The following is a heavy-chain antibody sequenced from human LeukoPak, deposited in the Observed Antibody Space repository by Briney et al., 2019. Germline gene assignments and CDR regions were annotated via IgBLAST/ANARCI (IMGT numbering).Heavy chain of an antibody. D-gene: IGHD3-10*01. V-gene: IGHV3-7*03. Sequence: GGSLRLSCAASGFIFSNYWMSWVRQPPGKGLEWVANIKQDGSEKQYVDSVKGRFTISRDNTKKSLCLQMNSLRAEDTAVYYCARDGDPKPFDYWGQGTLVTVSS. CDR2: IKQDGSEK. CDR3: ARDGDPKPFDY. CDR1: GFIFSNYW. J-gene: IGHJ4*02.